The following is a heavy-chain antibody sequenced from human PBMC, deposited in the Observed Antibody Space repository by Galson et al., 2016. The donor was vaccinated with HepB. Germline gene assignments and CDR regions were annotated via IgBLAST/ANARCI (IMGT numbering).Heavy chain of an antibody. CDR3: AKGYGVFDY. CDR2: ISYDGSHK. V-gene: IGHV3-30*18. J-gene: IGHJ4*02. CDR1: GFTFSSYA. Sequence: SLRLSCAASGFTFSSYAMHWVRQAPGKGLEWVAVISYDGSHKYYAASVKGRFTISRDNSKNTLSLQMNSLRAEDTAVYYCAKGYGVFDYWGQGTLVTVSP. D-gene: IGHD4-17*01.